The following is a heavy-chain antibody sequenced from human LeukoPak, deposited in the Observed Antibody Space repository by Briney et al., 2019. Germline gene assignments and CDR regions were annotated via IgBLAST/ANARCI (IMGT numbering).Heavy chain of an antibody. CDR2: IIPILGIA. D-gene: IGHD5-12*01. CDR1: GGTFSSYA. Sequence: SVKASCKASGGTFSSYAISWVRQAPGQGLEWMGRIIPILGIANYAQKFQGRVTVTADKSTSTAYMELSSLRSEDTAVYYCARDPVGGGYDYFDYWGQGTLVTVSS. J-gene: IGHJ4*02. CDR3: ARDPVGGGYDYFDY. V-gene: IGHV1-69*04.